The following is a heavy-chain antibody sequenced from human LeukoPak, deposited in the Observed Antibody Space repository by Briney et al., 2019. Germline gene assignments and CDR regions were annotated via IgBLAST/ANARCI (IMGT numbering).Heavy chain of an antibody. CDR2: IYSGGST. V-gene: IGHV3-53*01. D-gene: IGHD3-22*01. CDR1: GFPVSSNY. CDR3: ARGPYDSSGYYYN. Sequence: PGGSLRLSCAASGFPVSSNYMSGVRQAPGKGLEWVSVIYSGGSTYYADSVKGRFTISRDNSKNTLYLQMNSLRAEDKAVYYCARGPYDSSGYYYNWGQGTLVTVSS. J-gene: IGHJ4*02.